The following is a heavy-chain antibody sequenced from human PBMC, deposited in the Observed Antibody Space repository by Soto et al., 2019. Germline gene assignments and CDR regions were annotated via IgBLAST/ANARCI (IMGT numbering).Heavy chain of an antibody. CDR2: IWYDGSNK. CDR3: ARAGLYYYDSSGSQSALYY. D-gene: IGHD3-22*01. V-gene: IGHV3-33*01. Sequence: HPGGSLRLSCAASGFTFSSSGMHWVRQAPGKGLEWVAVIWYDGSNKYYADSVKGRFTISRDNSKNTLYLQMNSLRAEDTAVYYCARAGLYYYDSSGSQSALYYRGQGSLVTV. CDR1: GFTFSSSG. J-gene: IGHJ4*02.